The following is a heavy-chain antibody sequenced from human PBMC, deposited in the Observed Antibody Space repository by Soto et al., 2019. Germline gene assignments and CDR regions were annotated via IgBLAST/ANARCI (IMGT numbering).Heavy chain of an antibody. V-gene: IGHV3-74*01. J-gene: IGHJ4*02. CDR3: SSVFAKLLAANWYSSSWRPLDY. D-gene: IGHD6-13*01. CDR2: INSDGSST. CDR1: GFAFSRFP. Sequence: GGSLRLSCAASGFAFSRFPMHWVRQAPGKGLVWVSRINSDGSSTSYADSVKGRFTISRDNAKNTLYLQMNSLRAEDTAVYYSSSVFAKLLAANWYSSSWRPLDYWGQGTLVTVSS.